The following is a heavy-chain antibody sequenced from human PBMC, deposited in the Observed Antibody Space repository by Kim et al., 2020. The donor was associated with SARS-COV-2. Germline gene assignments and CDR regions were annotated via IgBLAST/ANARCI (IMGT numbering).Heavy chain of an antibody. D-gene: IGHD1-7*01. V-gene: IGHV4-59*08. CDR1: GGSISSYY. J-gene: IGHJ5*02. Sequence: SETLSLTCTVSGGSISSYYWSWIRQPPGKGLEWIGYIYYSGSTNYNPSLKSRVTISVDTSKNQFSLKLSSVTAADTAVYYCARITLGHWNYDGVWWFDPWGQGTLVTVSS. CDR3: ARITLGHWNYDGVWWFDP. CDR2: IYYSGST.